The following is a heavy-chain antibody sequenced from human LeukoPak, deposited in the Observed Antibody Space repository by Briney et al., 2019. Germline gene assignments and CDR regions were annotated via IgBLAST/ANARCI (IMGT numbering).Heavy chain of an antibody. J-gene: IGHJ5*02. CDR2: INTSGST. V-gene: IGHV4-61*09. CDR1: GGSISSGNYY. Sequence: PSETLSLTCTVSGGSISSGNYYWSWIWQPAGKGLEWIGHINTSGSTNYNPSLKSRVTISVDTSKNQFSLKLSSVTAADTAVYYFAGHARSWFDPCGQGTLVTVSS. CDR3: AGHARSWFDP.